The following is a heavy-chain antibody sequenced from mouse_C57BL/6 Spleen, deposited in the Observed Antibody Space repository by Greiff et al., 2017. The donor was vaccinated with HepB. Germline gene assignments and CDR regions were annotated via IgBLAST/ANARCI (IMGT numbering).Heavy chain of an antibody. J-gene: IGHJ2*01. CDR3: ARDGGPSGGRGY. CDR2: ISYDGSN. CDR1: GYSITSGYY. Sequence: EVHLVESGPGLVKPSQSLSLTCSVTGYSITSGYYWNWIRQFPGNKLEWMGYISYDGSNNYNPSLKNRISITRDTSKNQFFLKLNSVTTEDTATYYCARDGGPSGGRGYWGQGTTLTVSS. D-gene: IGHD2-10*02. V-gene: IGHV3-6*01.